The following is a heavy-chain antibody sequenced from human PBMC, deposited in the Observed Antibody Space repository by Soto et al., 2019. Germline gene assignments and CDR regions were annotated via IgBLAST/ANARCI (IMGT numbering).Heavy chain of an antibody. D-gene: IGHD1-1*01. Sequence: QVHLVESGGGLAKPGESLRLSCAASGFTFSDYYMNWIRQAPGQGLEWLSFINTRGETRYIADSIRGRFTFSRDNARRSLYLQMNSLRAEDTAVYYCARSGLPLIEILDYWGHGTLVTVSS. CDR1: GFTFSDYY. CDR2: INTRGETR. J-gene: IGHJ4*01. V-gene: IGHV3-11*01. CDR3: ARSGLPLIEILDY.